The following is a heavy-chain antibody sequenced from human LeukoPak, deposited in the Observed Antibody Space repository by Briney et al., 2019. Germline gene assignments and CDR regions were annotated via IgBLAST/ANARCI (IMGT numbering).Heavy chain of an antibody. D-gene: IGHD1-26*01. J-gene: IGHJ4*02. V-gene: IGHV3-23*01. CDR3: AKGLNSGTYPYSDH. CDR2: IFGSGGTT. Sequence: GGSLRLSCEASGFTFSSYAMSWVRQAPGSGLEWVSAIFGSGGTTYYADSVRGRFTISRDNSKNTLYLQMNSLRAEDTAVYYCAKGLNSGTYPYSDHWGQGTLVTVSS. CDR1: GFTFSSYA.